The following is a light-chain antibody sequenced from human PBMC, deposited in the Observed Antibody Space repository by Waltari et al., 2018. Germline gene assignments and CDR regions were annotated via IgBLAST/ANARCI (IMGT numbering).Light chain of an antibody. V-gene: IGKV1-5*03. Sequence: DIQMTQSPSTLSASVGDRVTITCRASQSISSWLAWYQQKPGKAPKLLIYKASSLESGVPSRFSGSGSGTEFTRTISSLQPDDFATYYCQHLWTFGQGTKVEIK. J-gene: IGKJ1*01. CDR1: QSISSW. CDR3: QHLWT. CDR2: KAS.